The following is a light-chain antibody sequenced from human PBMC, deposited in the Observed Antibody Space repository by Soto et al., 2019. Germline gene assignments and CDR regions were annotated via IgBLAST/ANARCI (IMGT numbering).Light chain of an antibody. Sequence: AIQMTQSPSSLSASVGDRVIITCRASQDIRNDLGWYQQKPGTAPKLLIYGASTLQSGVPSRFSGSGSGTDFTLPISSLQPGDFAVYYCLQDYTYPRTFGQGTKVEVK. V-gene: IGKV1-6*01. J-gene: IGKJ1*01. CDR2: GAS. CDR3: LQDYTYPRT. CDR1: QDIRND.